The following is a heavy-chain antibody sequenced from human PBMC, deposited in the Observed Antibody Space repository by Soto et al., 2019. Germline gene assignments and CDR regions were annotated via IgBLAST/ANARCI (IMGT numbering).Heavy chain of an antibody. D-gene: IGHD5-18*01. CDR1: GFTFNHYA. CDR3: AKDSAVTTSLYFYYYGFDV. CDR2: VSGRGGST. J-gene: IGHJ6*01. Sequence: VQLLESGGGLVQPGGSLRLACTASGFTFNHYAMSWVRQAPGKGLEWVSAVSGRGGSTKYADSVKGRFIISRDNSNSTLNLQMDSLRGEDPAVYYCAKDSAVTTSLYFYYYGFDVWGQGTTVTVSS. V-gene: IGHV3-23*01.